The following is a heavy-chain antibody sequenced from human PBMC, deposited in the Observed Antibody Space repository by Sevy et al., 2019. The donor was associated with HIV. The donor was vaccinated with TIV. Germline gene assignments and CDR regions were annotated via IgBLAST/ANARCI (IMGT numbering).Heavy chain of an antibody. CDR3: ARAALIYYDSSRYYPEFDYYGMDV. J-gene: IGHJ6*02. CDR1: GGSISSYY. D-gene: IGHD3-22*01. CDR2: IYYSGST. Sequence: SETLSLTCTVSGGSISSYYWSWIRQPPGKGLEWIGYIYYSGSTNYNPSLKSRVTISVDTSKNQFSLKLSSVTAADTAVYYCARAALIYYDSSRYYPEFDYYGMDVWGQGTTVTVSS. V-gene: IGHV4-59*01.